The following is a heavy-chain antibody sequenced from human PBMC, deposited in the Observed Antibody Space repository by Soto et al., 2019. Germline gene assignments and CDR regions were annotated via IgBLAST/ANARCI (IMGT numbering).Heavy chain of an antibody. V-gene: IGHV4-59*11. CDR3: ARLFVVPAALYVIDL. Sequence: PSETVSLTRTVSEGSISSHCCSWIRQPPGKGLEWIGYIYYTGTTNYNPSLNSRVAISVDTSKNQFSLKLSSVTPADTAVYFCARLFVVPAALYVIDLWGQATTVT. CDR2: IYYTGTT. D-gene: IGHD2-2*01. J-gene: IGHJ6*02. CDR1: EGSISSHC.